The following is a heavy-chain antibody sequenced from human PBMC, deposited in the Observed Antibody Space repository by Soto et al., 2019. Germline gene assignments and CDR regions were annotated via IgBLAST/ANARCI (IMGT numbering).Heavy chain of an antibody. CDR2: IIPILGIA. V-gene: IGHV1-69*02. CDR1: GGTFSSYT. CDR3: ARFSEYPLPPLDYYYYMDV. J-gene: IGHJ6*03. Sequence: QVQLVQSGAEVKKPGSSVKVSCKASGGTFSSYTISWVRQAPGQGLEWMGRIIPILGIANYAQKFQGRVTITADKSTSTAYMELSSLGSEDTAVYYCARFSEYPLPPLDYYYYMDVWGKGTTVTVSS. D-gene: IGHD2-2*01.